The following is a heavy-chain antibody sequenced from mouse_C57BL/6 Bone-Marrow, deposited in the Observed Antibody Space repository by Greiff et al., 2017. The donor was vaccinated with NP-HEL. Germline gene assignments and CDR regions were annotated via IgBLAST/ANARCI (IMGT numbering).Heavy chain of an antibody. CDR2: INPNNGGT. D-gene: IGHD2-4*01. J-gene: IGHJ1*03. CDR3: ARSRDYDGGRYFDV. Sequence: EVKLQQSGPELVKPGASVKMSCKASGYTFTDYNMHWVKQSHGKSLEWIGYINPNNGGTSYNQKFKGKATLTVNKSSSTAYMELRSLTSEDSAVYYCARSRDYDGGRYFDVWGTGTTVTVSS. CDR1: GYTFTDYN. V-gene: IGHV1-22*01.